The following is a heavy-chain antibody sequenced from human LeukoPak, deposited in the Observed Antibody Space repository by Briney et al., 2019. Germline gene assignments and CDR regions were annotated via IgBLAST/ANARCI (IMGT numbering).Heavy chain of an antibody. CDR1: GDSINSGSYY. V-gene: IGHV4-39*01. D-gene: IGHD2-8*01. J-gene: IGHJ4*02. Sequence: SETLSLTCTVSGDSINSGSYYWGWIRQPPGKGLEWFGSISHRGNTYYNPSLRSRVTISVDTSKNQLSLKLSSVTAADTAVYYCVRLYEGKRTPDYWGQGTLVTVSS. CDR3: VRLYEGKRTPDY. CDR2: ISHRGNT.